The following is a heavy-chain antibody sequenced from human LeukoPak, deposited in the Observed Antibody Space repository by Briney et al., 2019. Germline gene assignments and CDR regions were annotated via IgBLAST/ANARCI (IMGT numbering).Heavy chain of an antibody. CDR1: GFTFSSSG. V-gene: IGHV3-30*02. J-gene: IGHJ3*02. CDR3: ARDFYYYGSGKYFSVDVFDI. Sequence: GGSLRLSCVASGFTFSSSGMYWVRQAPGKGLECVAFIRYDGSNKYYADSVKGRFTISRDNSKNTLYLQMNSLRAEDTAVYYCARDFYYYGSGKYFSVDVFDIWGQGTMVTVSS. D-gene: IGHD3-10*01. CDR2: IRYDGSNK.